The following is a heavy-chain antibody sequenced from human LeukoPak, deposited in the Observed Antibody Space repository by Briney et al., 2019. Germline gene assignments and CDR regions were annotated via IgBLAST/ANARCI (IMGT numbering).Heavy chain of an antibody. J-gene: IGHJ4*02. CDR2: IYSGGST. V-gene: IGHV3-53*01. CDR3: AKSGAYVIDY. D-gene: IGHD3-10*02. Sequence: PGGSLRLSCAASGFTVSSKYMSWVRQAPGKGLEWVSVIYSGGSTYYADSVKGRFTISRDNSKNTLYLQMNSLKVEDTAIYYCAKSGAYVIDYWGQGTLVTVSS. CDR1: GFTVSSKY.